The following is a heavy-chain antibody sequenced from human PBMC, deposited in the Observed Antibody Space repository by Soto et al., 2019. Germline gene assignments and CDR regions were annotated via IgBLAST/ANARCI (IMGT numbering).Heavy chain of an antibody. J-gene: IGHJ4*02. CDR2: IVAASGKT. D-gene: IGHD3-22*01. CDR1: GFTFSRSA. Sequence: SVKVSCKGSGFTFSRSAVQWVRQVRGQGLEWIGWIVAASGKTDYSQIFQERVTITRDMSTITVYMELSSLSSEDTVVYYCAATLDWGSYDFGGYPSWGQGTLVTVSS. V-gene: IGHV1-58*01. CDR3: AATLDWGSYDFGGYPS.